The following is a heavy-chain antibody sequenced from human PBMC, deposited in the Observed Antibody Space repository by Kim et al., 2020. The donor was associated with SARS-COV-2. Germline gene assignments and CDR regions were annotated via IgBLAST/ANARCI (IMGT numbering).Heavy chain of an antibody. V-gene: IGHV3-23*01. J-gene: IGHJ4*02. CDR2: T. Sequence: TSCADSVADRFTISRDTSKSTLFLEMNSLSAEDTAVYYCAKSVGGAAAFDYWGQGTQVTVSS. CDR3: AKSVGGAAAFDY. D-gene: IGHD6-13*01.